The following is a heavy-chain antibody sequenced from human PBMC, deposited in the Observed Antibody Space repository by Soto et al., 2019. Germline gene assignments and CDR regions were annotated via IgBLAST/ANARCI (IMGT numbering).Heavy chain of an antibody. Sequence: SETLSLTCTVSGGSISSYYWSWIRQPPGKGLEWIGYIYYSGSTNYNPSLKSRVTISVDTSKNQFSLKLSFVSAADTAVYYCARRGYSHGWLDYWGQGTLVTVSS. J-gene: IGHJ4*02. CDR2: IYYSGST. V-gene: IGHV4-59*08. D-gene: IGHD5-18*01. CDR1: GGSISSYY. CDR3: ARRGYSHGWLDY.